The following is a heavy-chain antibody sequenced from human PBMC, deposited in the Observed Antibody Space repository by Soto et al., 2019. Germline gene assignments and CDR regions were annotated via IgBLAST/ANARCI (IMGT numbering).Heavy chain of an antibody. CDR3: ARVGGYYTRYYYMDF. Sequence: SETLSLTCTVSGGSISSYYWSWIRQPPGKGLEWIGYIYYSGSTNYNPSLKSRVTISVDTSKNQFSLKLSSVTAADTAVYYCARVGGYYTRYYYMDFWAKGTTVTVSS. D-gene: IGHD3-3*01. CDR2: IYYSGST. CDR1: GGSISSYY. J-gene: IGHJ6*03. V-gene: IGHV4-59*01.